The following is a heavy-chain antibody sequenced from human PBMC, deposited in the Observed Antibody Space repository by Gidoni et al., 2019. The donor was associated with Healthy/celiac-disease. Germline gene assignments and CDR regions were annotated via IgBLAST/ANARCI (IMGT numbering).Heavy chain of an antibody. CDR2: IYYSGST. CDR3: AKSYFTYYYDSSGYYYSPFDI. Sequence: QVQLQESGPGLVKPSETLSLTCTVSGGSISSYYWSWIRQPPGKGLEWIGYIYYSGSTNYNPSLKSRVTISVDTSKNQFSLKLSSVTAADTAVYYCAKSYFTYYYDSSGYYYSPFDIWGQGTMVTVSS. J-gene: IGHJ3*02. D-gene: IGHD3-22*01. CDR1: GGSISSYY. V-gene: IGHV4-59*01.